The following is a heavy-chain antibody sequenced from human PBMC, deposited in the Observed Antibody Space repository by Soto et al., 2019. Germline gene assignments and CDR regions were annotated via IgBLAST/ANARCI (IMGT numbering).Heavy chain of an antibody. V-gene: IGHV3-33*01. J-gene: IGHJ6*02. D-gene: IGHD6-13*01. CDR3: ARDIIPYGSSWYSMANGMDV. CDR2: IWYDGSNK. CDR1: GFTFSSYG. Sequence: QVQLVESGGGVVQPGRSLRLSCAASGFTFSSYGMHWVRQAPGKGLEWVAVIWYDGSNKYYADSVKGRFTISRDNSKNTLYLQMNSLRDEDTAVYYCARDIIPYGSSWYSMANGMDVWGQGTTVTVSS.